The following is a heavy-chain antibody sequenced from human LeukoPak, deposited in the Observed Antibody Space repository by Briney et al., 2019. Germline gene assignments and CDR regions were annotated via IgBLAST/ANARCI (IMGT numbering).Heavy chain of an antibody. J-gene: IGHJ4*02. CDR3: ATTWPIVDTAMVPRGVY. V-gene: IGHV1-69*05. CDR2: IIPIFGTA. Sequence: GASVKVSCKASGGTFSSYAISWVRQAPGQGLEWMGRIIPIFGTANYAQKFQGRVTITTDESTSTAYMELSSLRSEDTAVYYCATTWPIVDTAMVPRGVYWGQGTLVTVSS. CDR1: GGTFSSYA. D-gene: IGHD5-18*01.